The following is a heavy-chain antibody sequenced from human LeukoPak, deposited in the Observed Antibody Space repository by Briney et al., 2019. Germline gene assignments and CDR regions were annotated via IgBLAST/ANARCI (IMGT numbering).Heavy chain of an antibody. CDR2: ISWNSGSI. D-gene: IGHD3-10*01. CDR1: GFTFDDYA. J-gene: IGHJ6*03. V-gene: IGHV3-9*01. Sequence: GGSLRLSCAASGFTFDDYAMHWVRQAPGKGLEWVSGISWNSGSIGYADSVKGRFTISRDNAKNSLYLQMNSLRAEDTAVYYCARGPYASGTYGRRGWVHYMDVWGKGTTVTISS. CDR3: ARGPYASGTYGRRGWVHYMDV.